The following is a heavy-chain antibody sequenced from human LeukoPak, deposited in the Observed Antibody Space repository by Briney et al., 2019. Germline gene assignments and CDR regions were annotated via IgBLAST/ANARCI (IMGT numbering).Heavy chain of an antibody. CDR3: ASGSRSPSYYYGMDV. J-gene: IGHJ6*02. V-gene: IGHV1-18*01. Sequence: ASVKVSCKASGYTFTSYGISWVRQAPGQGLEWMGWISAYNGNTNYAQKLQGRVTMTTDTSTSTAYMELRSLRSDDTAVYYCASGSRSPSYYYGMDVWGQGTTVTVS. CDR2: ISAYNGNT. CDR1: GYTFTSYG. D-gene: IGHD1-26*01.